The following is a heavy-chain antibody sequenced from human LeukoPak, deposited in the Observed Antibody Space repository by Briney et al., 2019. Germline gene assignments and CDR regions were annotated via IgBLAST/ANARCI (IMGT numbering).Heavy chain of an antibody. CDR3: ARGHLELVVVPAAMHYYYYMDV. CDR2: MNTNSGNT. J-gene: IGHJ6*03. V-gene: IGHV1-8*03. CDR1: GGTFSSYA. Sequence: ASVKVSCKASGGTFSSYAINWVRQATGQGLEWMGWMNTNSGNTGYAQKFQGRVTITRNTSISTAYMELSSLRSEDTAVYYCARGHLELVVVPAAMHYYYYMDVWGKGTTVTVSS. D-gene: IGHD2-2*01.